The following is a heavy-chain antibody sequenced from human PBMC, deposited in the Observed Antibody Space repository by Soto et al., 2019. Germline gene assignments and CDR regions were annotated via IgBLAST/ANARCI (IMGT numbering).Heavy chain of an antibody. CDR3: AREVPYGYSRFDY. Sequence: QVHLVQSGAEVKKPGAAVKVSCKTSGYTFTNNVIHWVRQAPGQRLEWMGWVNAGSDNTKWSREFQGRLTLTKDTSATTAYMELSSLTSEDTAIYFCAREVPYGYSRFDYWGQGTLVTVSS. CDR1: GYTFTNNV. V-gene: IGHV1-3*01. D-gene: IGHD5-18*01. J-gene: IGHJ4*02. CDR2: VNAGSDNT.